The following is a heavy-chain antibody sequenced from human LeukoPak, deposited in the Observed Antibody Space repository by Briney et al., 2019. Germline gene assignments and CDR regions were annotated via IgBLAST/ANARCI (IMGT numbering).Heavy chain of an antibody. CDR3: ARDRALYDSRGYYYTEDDY. Sequence: PGGSLRLSCTASGFTFSSYWMSWVRQAPGKGLEWVANIKQDGSDRYYVDSAKGRFTISRDNAKNSLYLQMNSLRAEDTAVYYCARDRALYDSRGYYYTEDDYWGQGTLVTVSS. D-gene: IGHD3-22*01. CDR1: GFTFSSYW. V-gene: IGHV3-7*01. CDR2: IKQDGSDR. J-gene: IGHJ4*02.